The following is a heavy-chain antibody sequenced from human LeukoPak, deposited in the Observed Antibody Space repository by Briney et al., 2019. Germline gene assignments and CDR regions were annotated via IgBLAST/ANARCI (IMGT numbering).Heavy chain of an antibody. CDR2: IIPIFGTA. V-gene: IGHV1-69*01. CDR1: GDTFSSYA. CDR3: ASSGVLMVYAHFDY. D-gene: IGHD2-8*01. J-gene: IGHJ4*02. Sequence: SVKVSCKASGDTFSSYAISWVRQAPGQGLEWMGGIIPIFGTANYAQKFQGRVTITADESTSTAYMELSSLRSEDTAVYYCASSGVLMVYAHFDYWGQGTLVTVSS.